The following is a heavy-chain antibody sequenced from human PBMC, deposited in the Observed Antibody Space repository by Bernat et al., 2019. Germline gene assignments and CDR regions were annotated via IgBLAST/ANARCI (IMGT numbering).Heavy chain of an antibody. D-gene: IGHD4-17*01. CDR2: IYSGGST. Sequence: EVQLVESGGGLVQPGGSLRLSCAASGFTVSSNYMSWVRQAPGKGLEWVSVIYSGGSTYYADSVKGRFTISRHNSKNTLYLQMNSLRAEDTAVYYCARSRLLYGDYGVGYFDYWGQGTLVTVSS. V-gene: IGHV3-53*04. CDR3: ARSRLLYGDYGVGYFDY. CDR1: GFTVSSNY. J-gene: IGHJ4*02.